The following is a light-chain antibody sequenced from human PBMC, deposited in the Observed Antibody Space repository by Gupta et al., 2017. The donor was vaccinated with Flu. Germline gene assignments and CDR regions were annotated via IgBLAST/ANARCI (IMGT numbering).Light chain of an antibody. Sequence: QSALTQPASVSGSPGQSITISCTGTSSDVGGYNYVSWYQQHPGNAPKLMIYEVSNRPSGVSNRFSGSKSGNTASLTISGLQAEDEADYYCSSYTSSSTLGYVFGTGTKVTVL. CDR2: EVS. CDR3: SSYTSSSTLGYV. CDR1: SSDVGGYNY. J-gene: IGLJ1*01. V-gene: IGLV2-14*01.